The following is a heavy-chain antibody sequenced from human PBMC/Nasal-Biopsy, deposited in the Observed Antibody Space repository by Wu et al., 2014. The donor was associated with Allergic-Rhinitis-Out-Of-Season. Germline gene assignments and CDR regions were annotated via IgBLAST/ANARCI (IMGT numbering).Heavy chain of an antibody. Sequence: LRLSCAASGFTFNNHAMSWVRQAPGKGLEWVSAMSTSGGEAYYADSVKGRFTISRDNSRNTLFLQMNSLRADDTAVYSCATRRAQDMAPGYWGQGTLVSVSS. CDR3: ATRRAQDMAPGY. CDR2: MSTSGGEA. D-gene: IGHD2-15*01. V-gene: IGHV3-23*01. CDR1: GFTFNNHA. J-gene: IGHJ4*02.